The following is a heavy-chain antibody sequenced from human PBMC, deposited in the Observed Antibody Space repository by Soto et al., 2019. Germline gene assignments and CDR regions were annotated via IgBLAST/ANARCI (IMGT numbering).Heavy chain of an antibody. Sequence: ASVKVSCKASGYTFTSYGISWVRQAPGQGLEWMGWISAYNGNTNYAQKLQGRVTMTTDTSTSTAYMELRSLRSDDTAVYYCASIKYYYDSSGYYYYYGMDVWGQGTTVTVSS. J-gene: IGHJ6*02. CDR2: ISAYNGNT. CDR3: ASIKYYYDSSGYYYYYGMDV. D-gene: IGHD3-22*01. CDR1: GYTFTSYG. V-gene: IGHV1-18*01.